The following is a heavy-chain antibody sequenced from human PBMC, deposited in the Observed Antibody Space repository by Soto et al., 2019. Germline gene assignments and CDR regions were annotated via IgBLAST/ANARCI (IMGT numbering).Heavy chain of an antibody. V-gene: IGHV3-15*07. CDR1: GFTCSNVW. CDR3: TTDSYSTIIIVRFDY. D-gene: IGHD3-22*01. Sequence: PGGSLRLSYAASGFTCSNVWINCVRKAPGKGLEWVGRIKSKTDGGTTDYAEPVKGRFAISRDDSNNMVYLQMNSLKIEDTAVYYCTTDSYSTIIIVRFDYWGHGTLVTVSS. CDR2: IKSKTDGGTT. J-gene: IGHJ4*01.